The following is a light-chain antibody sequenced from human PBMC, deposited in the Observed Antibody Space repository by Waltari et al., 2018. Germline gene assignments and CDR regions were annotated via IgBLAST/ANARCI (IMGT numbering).Light chain of an antibody. CDR1: QNIGTY. CDR2: DAS. Sequence: EIVLTQSPATLPLSPCESATLSCRASQNIGTYLAWYQQKPGQSPRLLMYDASHRASGTPVRISGSASGTDFTLAISSLEPEDFAVYYCQHRSARPMYTFGQGTKLEIK. CDR3: QHRSARPMYT. J-gene: IGKJ2*01. V-gene: IGKV3-11*01.